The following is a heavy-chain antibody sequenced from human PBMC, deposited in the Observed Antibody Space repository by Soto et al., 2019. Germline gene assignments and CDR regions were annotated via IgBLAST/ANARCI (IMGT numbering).Heavy chain of an antibody. Sequence: QVQLVQSGAEVKKPGASVKGSCKASGYTFTSHDINWMRQTTGQGLEWMGWMNPNSGHTNYAQKFQGRVTMTRDTSISTAYMELTNLRSEDTAIYYCASDMSTTWGQGTLVTVSS. CDR2: MNPNSGHT. V-gene: IGHV1-8*01. D-gene: IGHD2-2*01. J-gene: IGHJ5*02. CDR1: GYTFTSHD. CDR3: ASDMSTT.